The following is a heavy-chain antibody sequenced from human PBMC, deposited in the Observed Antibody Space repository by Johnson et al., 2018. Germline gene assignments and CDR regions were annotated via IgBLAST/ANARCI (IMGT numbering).Heavy chain of an antibody. CDR3: AGSGTDFWRGYTDAFDI. V-gene: IGHV4-59*01. Sequence: QVQLQESGPGLVKPSETLSLTCTVSGGSISSYSWSWIRQPPGKGLEWIGYIYYSGSTNYNPSLKSRVTISVDTSKNQFSLELSSVTAADTAVFYWAGSGTDFWRGYTDAFDIWGQGTMVTVSS. CDR2: IYYSGST. J-gene: IGHJ3*02. D-gene: IGHD3-3*01. CDR1: GGSISSYS.